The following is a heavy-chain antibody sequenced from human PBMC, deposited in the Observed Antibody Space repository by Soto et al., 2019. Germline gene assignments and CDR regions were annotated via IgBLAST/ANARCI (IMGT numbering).Heavy chain of an antibody. J-gene: IGHJ4*02. CDR1: GFTFNSYA. CDR2: ISGSGATT. CDR3: AKGDCSGGSCYRGFDS. Sequence: GGSLRLSCAASGFTFNSYAMTWVRHAPGVGLEWVSTISGSGATTYYTDSVKGRFTISRDNSKHTLSLQMNSLRADDTAMYYCAKGDCSGGSCYRGFDSWGQGALVTVSS. V-gene: IGHV3-23*01. D-gene: IGHD2-15*01.